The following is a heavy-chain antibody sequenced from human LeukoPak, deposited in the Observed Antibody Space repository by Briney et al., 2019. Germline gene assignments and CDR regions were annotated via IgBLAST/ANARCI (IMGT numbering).Heavy chain of an antibody. CDR2: VYYSGDT. J-gene: IGHJ4*02. V-gene: IGHV4-39*01. Sequence: SETLSLTCTVSGGSINSNNYYWGWIRQPPGKGLEWIASVYYSGDTWYNLSLKSRVTISVDTSKNQFSLKVTSVTAADTSVYYCARLPELLNDPFDYWGQGTLVTVSS. D-gene: IGHD1-7*01. CDR1: GGSINSNNYY. CDR3: ARLPELLNDPFDY.